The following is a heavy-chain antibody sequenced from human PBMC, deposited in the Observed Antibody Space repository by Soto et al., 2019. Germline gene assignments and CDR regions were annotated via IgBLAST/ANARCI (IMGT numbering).Heavy chain of an antibody. D-gene: IGHD2-2*01. CDR1: GYTFTSYG. CDR2: ISAYNGNT. Sequence: AGVKVSCKASGYTFTSYGISWVRQAPGQGLEWMGWISAYNGNTNYAQKLQGRVTMTTDTSTSTAYMELRSLRSDDTAVYYCARAEFCSSTSCSFDYWGQGTPVTVSS. CDR3: ARAEFCSSTSCSFDY. V-gene: IGHV1-18*04. J-gene: IGHJ4*02.